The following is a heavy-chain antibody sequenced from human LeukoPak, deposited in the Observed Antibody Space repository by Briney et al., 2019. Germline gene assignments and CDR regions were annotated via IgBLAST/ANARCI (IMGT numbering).Heavy chain of an antibody. CDR3: AKESIVVVLDY. Sequence: GRSLRLSCAASGFTFSSYGMHWVRLAPGKGLEWVAVISYDGSNKYYADSVKGRFTISRDNSKNTLYLQMNSLRAEDTAVYYCAKESIVVVLDYWGQGTLVTVSS. CDR1: GFTFSSYG. V-gene: IGHV3-30*18. J-gene: IGHJ4*02. D-gene: IGHD3-22*01. CDR2: ISYDGSNK.